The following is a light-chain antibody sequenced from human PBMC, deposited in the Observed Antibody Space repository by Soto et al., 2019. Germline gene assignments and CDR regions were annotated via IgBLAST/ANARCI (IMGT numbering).Light chain of an antibody. CDR2: KAS. V-gene: IGKV1-5*03. CDR1: QRISTW. J-gene: IGKJ1*01. CDR3: QQYNSYSS. Sequence: DIQMTQSPSTLSASVGDRVTITCRASQRISTWLAWYQQKPGKAPKLLIYKASTLESGVPSRFSGSGSVTEFTITISSLQPDDFATYYCQQYNSYSSFGQGTKVEIK.